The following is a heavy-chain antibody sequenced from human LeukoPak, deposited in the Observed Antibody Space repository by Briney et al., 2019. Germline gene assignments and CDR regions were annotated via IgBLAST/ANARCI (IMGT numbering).Heavy chain of an antibody. J-gene: IGHJ4*02. Sequence: PGRSLRLSCAASGLSFSSYGMHWVRQAPGKGLEGVAIIWNDGSNEYYADSVKGRFTISRDNSKNTLYLQMNSLRPEDTAVYYCTKATSPGYCSSTSCYFDWWGQGTLVTVSS. D-gene: IGHD2-2*01. CDR3: TKATSPGYCSSTSCYFDW. V-gene: IGHV3-33*06. CDR1: GLSFSSYG. CDR2: IWNDGSNE.